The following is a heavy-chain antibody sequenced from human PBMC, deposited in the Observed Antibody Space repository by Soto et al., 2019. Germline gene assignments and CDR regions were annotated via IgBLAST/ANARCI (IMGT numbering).Heavy chain of an antibody. V-gene: IGHV3-30*03. CDR2: ISYDGSNK. Sequence: QVQLVESGGGVVQPGRSLRLSCAASGFTFSSYGMHWVRQAPGKGLEWVAVISYDGSNKYYADSVKGRFTISRDNSKNTLYLQMNSLRAEDTAVYYCATVSYILAHYYGIDVWGQGTTVTVSS. D-gene: IGHD3-3*02. CDR1: GFTFSSYG. J-gene: IGHJ6*02. CDR3: ATVSYILAHYYGIDV.